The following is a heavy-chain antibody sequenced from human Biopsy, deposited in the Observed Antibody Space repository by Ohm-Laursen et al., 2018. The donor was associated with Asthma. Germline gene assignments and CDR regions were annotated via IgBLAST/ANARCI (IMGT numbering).Heavy chain of an antibody. Sequence: GTLSLTCAVYGGSFSSNYWSWIRQTPGKGLEWLGDTHHSGKTNYNPSPSRRPTLKVDTSKNQFLLRLNSVTAADTAVYYCARGSSSRLSQWELLVSGGKRAHSYYGMDVWGQGTTVTVSS. CDR1: GGSFSSNY. CDR3: ARGSSSRLSQWELLVSGGKRAHSYYGMDV. J-gene: IGHJ6*02. D-gene: IGHD1-26*01. CDR2: THHSGKT. V-gene: IGHV4-34*01.